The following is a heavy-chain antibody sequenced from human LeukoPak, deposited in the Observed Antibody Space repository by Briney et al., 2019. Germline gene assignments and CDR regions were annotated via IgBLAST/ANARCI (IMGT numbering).Heavy chain of an antibody. V-gene: IGHV1-18*01. Sequence: ASVKVSCKASGYTFTSYGISWVRQAPGQGLEWMGWISAYNGNTNYAQKLQGRVTMTTDTSTSTAYMELRSLRSDDTAVYYCARVPGRRLPKYYDFWSAYVPWFDPWGQGTLVTVSS. CDR2: ISAYNGNT. J-gene: IGHJ5*02. CDR3: ARVPGRRLPKYYDFWSAYVPWFDP. CDR1: GYTFTSYG. D-gene: IGHD3-3*01.